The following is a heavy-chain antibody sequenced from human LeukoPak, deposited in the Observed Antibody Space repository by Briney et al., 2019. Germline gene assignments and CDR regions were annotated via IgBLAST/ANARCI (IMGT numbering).Heavy chain of an antibody. D-gene: IGHD6-13*01. CDR3: ARSTQPRAAAANY. CDR2: ISGSGGST. J-gene: IGHJ4*02. Sequence: PGGSLRLSCAASGSTFSSYAMSWVRQAPGKGLEWVSAISGSGGSTYYADSVKGRFTISRDNSKNTLYLQMNSLRSEDTAVYYCARSTQPRAAAANYWGQGTLVTVSS. V-gene: IGHV3-23*01. CDR1: GSTFSSYA.